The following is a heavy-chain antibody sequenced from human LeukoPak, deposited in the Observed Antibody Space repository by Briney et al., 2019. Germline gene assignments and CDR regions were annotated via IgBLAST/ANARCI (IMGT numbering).Heavy chain of an antibody. CDR1: GFTFSNYW. Sequence: PGGSLRLSCAASGFTFSNYWMSWVRQAPGKGLEWVANIKQDGSEKYYVDSMKGRFTISRDNAKNSLYLQMNSLRAEDTAVYYCTRVGEDCVGTRCRRQFDYWGQGTLVTVSS. V-gene: IGHV3-7*01. J-gene: IGHJ4*02. D-gene: IGHD2-2*01. CDR2: IKQDGSEK. CDR3: TRVGEDCVGTRCRRQFDY.